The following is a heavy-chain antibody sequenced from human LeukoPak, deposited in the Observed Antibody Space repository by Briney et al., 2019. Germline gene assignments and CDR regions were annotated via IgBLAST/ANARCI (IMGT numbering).Heavy chain of an antibody. CDR2: IYSSGST. J-gene: IGHJ5*02. Sequence: SDCLSLTCTVSGASISSYYWSWIRQPPGKGLEWIGYIYSSGSTQYNPSLKSRVTISVDTSKNQFSLKLSSVTAADTAVYYCARVGILRFPSNWFDPWGQGTLVTVSS. D-gene: IGHD3-3*01. CDR1: GASISSYY. CDR3: ARVGILRFPSNWFDP. V-gene: IGHV4-59*07.